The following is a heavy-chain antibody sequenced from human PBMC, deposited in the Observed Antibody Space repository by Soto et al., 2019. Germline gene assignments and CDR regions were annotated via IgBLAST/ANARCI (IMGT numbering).Heavy chain of an antibody. D-gene: IGHD6-19*01. CDR3: AKMRCSSGCHAFFDY. V-gene: IGHV3-23*01. J-gene: IGHJ4*02. CDR2: ISGSGGST. CDR1: GFTFCSYA. Sequence: TGGSLRLSCSASGFTFCSYAMSWVRQAPGKGLEWVSAISGSGGSTYYADSVKGRFTISRDNSKNTLYLQMNSLRAEDTAVYYCAKMRCSSGCHAFFDYWGQGTLVTVSS.